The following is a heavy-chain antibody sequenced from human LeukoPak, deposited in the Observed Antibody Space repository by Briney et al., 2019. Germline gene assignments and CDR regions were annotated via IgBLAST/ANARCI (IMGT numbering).Heavy chain of an antibody. D-gene: IGHD4-17*01. V-gene: IGHV1-18*01. CDR1: GYTFTSYG. CDR3: ARVSAPPDYGDYVSENWFDP. CDR2: ISAYNKR. Sequence: ASVKVSCKASGYTFTSYGVNWVRQAPGQGLEWMGWISAYNKRNYAQKFQGRVTMTTDTSTSTAYMELRNLRSDDTAVYYCARVSAPPDYGDYVSENWFDPWGQGTLVTVSS. J-gene: IGHJ5*02.